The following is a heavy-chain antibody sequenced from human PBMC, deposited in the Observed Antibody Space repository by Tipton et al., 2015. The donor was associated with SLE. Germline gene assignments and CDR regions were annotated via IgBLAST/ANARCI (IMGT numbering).Heavy chain of an antibody. J-gene: IGHJ4*02. CDR2: ITADGSST. CDR3: ARGPPHFYSFDY. V-gene: IGHV3-74*01. Sequence: SLRLSCVASGFIFNNYWMHWVRQAPGKGLVWVSRITADGSSTTYADSVKGRFTVSRDNAKNTLYMQMNSLRAEDTAVYFCARGPPHFYSFDYWGQGTLVRVSS. D-gene: IGHD2-21*01. CDR1: GFIFNNYW.